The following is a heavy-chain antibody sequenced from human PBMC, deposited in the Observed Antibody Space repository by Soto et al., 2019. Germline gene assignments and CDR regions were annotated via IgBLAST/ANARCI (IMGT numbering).Heavy chain of an antibody. Sequence: ASVKVSCKASGGTFSSYTISWVRQAPGQGLEWIGRIIPILGIANYAQKFQGRVTITADKSTSTAYMELSSLRSEDTAVYYCARDAPAAAGNLYYFDYWGQGTLVTVSS. V-gene: IGHV1-69*04. CDR3: ARDAPAAAGNLYYFDY. J-gene: IGHJ4*02. CDR1: GGTFSSYT. D-gene: IGHD6-13*01. CDR2: IIPILGIA.